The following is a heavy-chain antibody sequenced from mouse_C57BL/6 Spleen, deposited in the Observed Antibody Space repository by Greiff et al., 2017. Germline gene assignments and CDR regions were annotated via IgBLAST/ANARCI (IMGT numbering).Heavy chain of an antibody. Sequence: QVQLQQSGPGLVQPSQSLSITCTVSGFSLTSYGVHWVRQSPGKGLEWLGVIWRGGSTDYNAAFMSRLSITKDNSKSQVFFKMNSLQADDTAIYYCAKNSYGNYGYFDYWGQGTTLTVSS. J-gene: IGHJ2*01. D-gene: IGHD2-1*01. V-gene: IGHV2-5*01. CDR2: IWRGGST. CDR1: GFSLTSYG. CDR3: AKNSYGNYGYFDY.